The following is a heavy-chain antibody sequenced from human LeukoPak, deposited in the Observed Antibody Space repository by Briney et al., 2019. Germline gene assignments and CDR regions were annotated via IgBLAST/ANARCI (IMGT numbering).Heavy chain of an antibody. Sequence: SETLSLTCAVYGGSLSGYYWSWIPQPPGEGLEWIVEINHSGGTHYNPSLKTRVTISVDTSKNQFSLKLSSVTAADTAIYYCARGSRWTRKYYFDFWGQGTLVTVSS. CDR3: ARGSRWTRKYYFDF. CDR2: INHSGGT. J-gene: IGHJ4*02. V-gene: IGHV4-34*01. CDR1: GGSLSGYY. D-gene: IGHD5-24*01.